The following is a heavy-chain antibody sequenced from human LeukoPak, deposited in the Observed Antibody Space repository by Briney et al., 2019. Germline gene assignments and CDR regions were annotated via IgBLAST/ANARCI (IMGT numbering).Heavy chain of an antibody. V-gene: IGHV3-33*01. CDR1: GFTFNSYG. CDR3: ARDYCRTTSCLES. J-gene: IGHJ4*02. D-gene: IGHD2-2*01. CDR2: IWPDGSNK. Sequence: GRSLRLSCAASGFTFNSYGMFWVSQAPGKGLEWVAFIWPDGSNKLYGDSVKGRFTISRDNSKNTVYLQMNSLRAEDTAVYYGARDYCRTTSCLESWGQGTLVTVSS.